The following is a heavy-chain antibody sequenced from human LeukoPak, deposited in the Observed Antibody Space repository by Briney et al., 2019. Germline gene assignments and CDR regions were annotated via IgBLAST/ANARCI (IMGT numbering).Heavy chain of an antibody. CDR3: ARVSSSWYQDWYFDL. Sequence: SETLSLTCTVSGGSISNYYWGWIRQPPGEGLEWIGSIYYSGSTYYNSSLQSRVTISVHMSNNQFALKLSSVTAADTAVYYCARVSSSWYQDWYFDLWGRGTLVTVSS. D-gene: IGHD6-13*01. CDR2: IYYSGST. CDR1: GGSISNYY. V-gene: IGHV4-39*06. J-gene: IGHJ2*01.